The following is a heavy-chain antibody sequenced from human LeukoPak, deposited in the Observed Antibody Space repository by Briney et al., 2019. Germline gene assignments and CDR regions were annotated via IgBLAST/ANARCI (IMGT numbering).Heavy chain of an antibody. CDR1: GFTVSTYE. D-gene: IGHD2-8*02. Sequence: PGGSLRLSCELSGFTVSTYEMAWFRQAPGQGLAWLSYISRSGTIYYADSVKGRFTISRDNAKNSLHLQMNSLRGEDTAVYYCARARYCADPICHIGGGLDVWGPGTTVTVSS. V-gene: IGHV3-48*03. CDR3: ARARYCADPICHIGGGLDV. CDR2: ISRSGTI. J-gene: IGHJ6*02.